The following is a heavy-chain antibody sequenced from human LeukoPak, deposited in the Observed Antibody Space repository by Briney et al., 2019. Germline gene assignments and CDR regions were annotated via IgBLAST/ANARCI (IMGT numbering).Heavy chain of an antibody. CDR2: ISGLGRDT. V-gene: IGHV3-23*01. Sequence: GGSLRLSCVASGFTFSSFAMNWVRQAPGKGLEWVADISGLGRDTFHADSVKGRFTISRDNARNALDLQMNSLRAEDAAVYYCARSVMTGSTTRAFDMWGQGTMVTVSS. J-gene: IGHJ3*02. D-gene: IGHD2/OR15-2a*01. CDR3: ARSVMTGSTTRAFDM. CDR1: GFTFSSFA.